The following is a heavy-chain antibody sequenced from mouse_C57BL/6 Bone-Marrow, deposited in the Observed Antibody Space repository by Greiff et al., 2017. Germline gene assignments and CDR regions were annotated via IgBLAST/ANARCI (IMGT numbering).Heavy chain of an antibody. Sequence: VKLQESGAELARPGASVKLSCKASGYTFTSYGISWVKQRTGQGLEWIGEIYPRSGNTYYNEKFKGKATLTADKSSSTAYMELRSLTSEDSAVYFCARGVPYPSGYFDVWGTGTTVTVSS. CDR2: IYPRSGNT. J-gene: IGHJ1*03. CDR1: GYTFTSYG. D-gene: IGHD5-1*01. V-gene: IGHV1-81*01. CDR3: ARGVPYPSGYFDV.